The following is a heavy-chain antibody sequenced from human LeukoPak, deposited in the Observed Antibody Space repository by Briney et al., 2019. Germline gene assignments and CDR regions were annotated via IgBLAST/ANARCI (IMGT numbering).Heavy chain of an antibody. CDR3: ANRISAALDI. D-gene: IGHD3-3*02. Sequence: PGGSLRLSCAVSGFTVSNNYMTWVRQAPGKGLEWVSVIYSGGTTYYAGSVKGRFTISRDNSNNTLYLQMNSLRADDTAAYYCANRISAALDIWGQGTMVTVSS. CDR2: IYSGGTT. V-gene: IGHV3-53*01. CDR1: GFTVSNNY. J-gene: IGHJ3*02.